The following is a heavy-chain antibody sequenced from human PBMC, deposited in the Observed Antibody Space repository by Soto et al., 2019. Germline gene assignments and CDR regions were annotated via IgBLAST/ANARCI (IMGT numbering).Heavy chain of an antibody. CDR2: ISGSGATT. CDR3: GKGSAAHNVVVVSSPRAAAFDF. V-gene: IGHV3-23*01. D-gene: IGHD2-21*01. J-gene: IGHJ4*02. CDR1: KFRFDINA. Sequence: EVQLLESGGALVQPGGSLGLSCVASKFRFDINAMGRVGQAPGKGPEWIAVISGSGATTNHEDSVKGSFTIPRDNSKNTLFLNMANLRAEDTAVYYCGKGSAAHNVVVVSSPRAAAFDFWGRGTEVTVSS.